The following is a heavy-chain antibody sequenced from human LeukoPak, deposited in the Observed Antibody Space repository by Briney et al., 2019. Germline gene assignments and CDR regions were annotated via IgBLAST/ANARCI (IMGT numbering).Heavy chain of an antibody. CDR2: INHSGST. CDR3: ARGPRYYYDSSGYALDY. CDR1: GGSFSGYY. Sequence: SETLSLTCAVYGGSFSGYYWSWIRQPPGKGLEWIGEINHSGSTNYNPSLKSRVTISVDASKNQFSLKLSSVTAADTAVYYCARGPRYYYDSSGYALDYWGQGTLVTVSS. V-gene: IGHV4-34*01. D-gene: IGHD3-22*01. J-gene: IGHJ4*02.